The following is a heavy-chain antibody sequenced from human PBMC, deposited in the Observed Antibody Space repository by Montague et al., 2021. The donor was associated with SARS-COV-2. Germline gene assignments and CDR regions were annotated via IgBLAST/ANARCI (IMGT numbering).Heavy chain of an antibody. CDR2: IYYSGTT. J-gene: IGHJ1*01. D-gene: IGHD3-10*01. CDR3: ARGMYRGVATAFEY. V-gene: IGHV4-39*02. Sequence: SETLSLTCTVSSGSIISSGYYWGWIRQPPGKELEWIGNIYYSGTTYYNPSLKSRVTMSVDTSKNHFSLSLSSVTAADTAVYYCARGMYRGVATAFEYGGRGSRVTVSS. CDR1: SGSIISSGYY.